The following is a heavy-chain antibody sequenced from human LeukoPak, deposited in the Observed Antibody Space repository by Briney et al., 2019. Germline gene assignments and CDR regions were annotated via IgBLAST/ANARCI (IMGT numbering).Heavy chain of an antibody. D-gene: IGHD4-23*01. J-gene: IGHJ1*01. CDR1: GGXISSGDYY. CDR2: IYYSGGT. CDR3: ARTVGTGVFQH. Sequence: SETLSLTCTVSGGXISSGDYYWSWIRQPPGKGLEWIGYIYYSGGTYYNPSLKSRVTISVDTSKNQFSLKLSSVTAADTAVYYCARTVGTGVFQHWGQGTLVTVSS. V-gene: IGHV4-30-4*01.